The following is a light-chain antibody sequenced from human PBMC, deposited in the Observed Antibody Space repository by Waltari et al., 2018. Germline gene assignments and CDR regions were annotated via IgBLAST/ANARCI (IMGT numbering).Light chain of an antibody. J-gene: IGLJ1*01. CDR2: EVF. V-gene: IGLV2-23*02. CDR3: CSYAGRGTYV. Sequence: QSALTQPASVSGTPGQSIHIPCSGTTSAVGGYDLVTWYQQHPGEAPKLLICEVFKRPPDTSSRFSGAKSGSTASLTISGLQPEDEADYYCCSYAGRGTYVFGSGTKVTVL. CDR1: TSAVGGYDL.